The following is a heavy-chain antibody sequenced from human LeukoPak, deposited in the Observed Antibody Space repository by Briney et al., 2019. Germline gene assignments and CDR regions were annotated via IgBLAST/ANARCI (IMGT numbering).Heavy chain of an antibody. CDR2: INWNGGST. J-gene: IGHJ3*02. Sequence: GGSLRLSCAASGFTFDDYGMSWVRQAPGKGLEWVSGINWNGGSTGYADSVKGRFTISRDNAKNSLYLQMNSLRAEDTALYYCARDRSYDILTGYYSDAFDIWGQGTMVTVSS. D-gene: IGHD3-9*01. CDR3: ARDRSYDILTGYYSDAFDI. V-gene: IGHV3-20*04. CDR1: GFTFDDYG.